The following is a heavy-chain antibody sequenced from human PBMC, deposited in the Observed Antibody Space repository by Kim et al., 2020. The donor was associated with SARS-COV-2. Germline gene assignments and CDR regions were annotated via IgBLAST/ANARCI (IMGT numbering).Heavy chain of an antibody. J-gene: IGHJ4*02. V-gene: IGHV3-48*01. D-gene: IGHD3-22*01. CDR3: GSGRGYDSSAYYYYFDS. CDR1: GFTFSSHS. CDR2: IVGSTGAT. Sequence: GGSLRLSCAASGFTFSSHSMNWVRQAPGKGLEWVASIVGSTGATHYADSVKGRFTMSRDSAKNSLYLQMNSLRAEDTAVYYCGSGRGYDSSAYYYYFDSWGQGTLVTVSS.